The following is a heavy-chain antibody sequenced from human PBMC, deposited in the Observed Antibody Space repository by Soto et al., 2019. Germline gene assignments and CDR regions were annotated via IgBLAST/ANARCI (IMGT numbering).Heavy chain of an antibody. CDR3: ARGLYIVVVVAATGLDY. J-gene: IGHJ4*02. Sequence: SETLSLTCAVYGGSFSGYYWSWIRQPPGKGLEWIGEINHSGSTNYNPSLKSRVTISVDTSKNQFSLKLSSVTAADTAVYYCARGLYIVVVVAATGLDYWGQGTLVTVSS. CDR1: GGSFSGYY. CDR2: INHSGST. D-gene: IGHD2-15*01. V-gene: IGHV4-34*01.